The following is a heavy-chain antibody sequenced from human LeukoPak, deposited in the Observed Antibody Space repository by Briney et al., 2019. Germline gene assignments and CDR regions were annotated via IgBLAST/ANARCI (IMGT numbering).Heavy chain of an antibody. V-gene: IGHV1-69*13. CDR1: GGTFSSYA. D-gene: IGHD3-22*01. CDR3: AREGDYYDSSGYFYVTNFDY. Sequence: GASVKVSCKASGGTFSSYAISWVRQAPGQGLEWMGGIIPIFGTTIYAQKFQGRVTISADESTSTAYMELSSLRSEDTAVYYCAREGDYYDSSGYFYVTNFDYWGQGTLVTVSS. CDR2: IIPIFGTT. J-gene: IGHJ4*02.